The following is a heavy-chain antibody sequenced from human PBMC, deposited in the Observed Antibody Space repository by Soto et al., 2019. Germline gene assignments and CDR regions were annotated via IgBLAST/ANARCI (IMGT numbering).Heavy chain of an antibody. D-gene: IGHD2-2*01. V-gene: IGHV4-34*01. CDR2: INHSGST. Sequence: QVQLQQWGAGLLKPSETLSLTCAVYGGSFSGYYWSWIRQPPGKGLEWIGEINHSGSTNYNPSLKSRVTISVDTSKNQCSLKLSSVTAADTAVYYCARVLRSTRGRPFDYWGQGTLVTVSS. J-gene: IGHJ4*02. CDR3: ARVLRSTRGRPFDY. CDR1: GGSFSGYY.